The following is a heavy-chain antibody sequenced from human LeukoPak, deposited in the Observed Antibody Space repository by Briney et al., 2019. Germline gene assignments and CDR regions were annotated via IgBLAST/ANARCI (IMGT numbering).Heavy chain of an antibody. J-gene: IGHJ4*02. CDR1: EFTVSSNY. CDR3: ARGGSYSPFDY. CDR2: IYSGGST. D-gene: IGHD1-26*01. V-gene: IGHV3-66*02. Sequence: GGSLRLSSAASEFTVSSNYMSWVRQAPGKGLEWVSVIYSGGSTYYADSVKGRFTISRDNSKNTLYLQMNSLRAEDTAVYYCARGGSYSPFDYWGQGTLVTVSS.